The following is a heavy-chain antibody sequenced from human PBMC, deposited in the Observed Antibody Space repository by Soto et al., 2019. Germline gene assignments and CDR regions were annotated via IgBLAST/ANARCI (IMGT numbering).Heavy chain of an antibody. V-gene: IGHV3-15*01. CDR3: SGDLLPLDS. J-gene: IGHJ4*02. CDR1: GFTFSNAW. D-gene: IGHD2-21*02. CDR2: IKSKTDGGTT. Sequence: PGGSLRLSCAASGFTFSNAWMSWVRQAPGKGLEWVGRIKSKTDGGTTDYAAPVKGRFTIPRDASKNTLYLQMNSLKNEDTAVNYFSGDLLPLDSWGQGTLVTFSS.